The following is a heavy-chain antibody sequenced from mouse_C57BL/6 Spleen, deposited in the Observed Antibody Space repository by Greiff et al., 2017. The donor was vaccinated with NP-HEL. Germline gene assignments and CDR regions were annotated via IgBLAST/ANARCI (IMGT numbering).Heavy chain of an antibody. CDR3: ADGYYDY. CDR1: GYTFTSYW. CDR2: IDPSDSYT. J-gene: IGHJ2*01. V-gene: IGHV1-50*01. D-gene: IGHD2-3*01. Sequence: QVHVKQPGAELVKPGASVKLSCKASGYTFTSYWMQWVKQRPGQGLEWIGEIDPSDSYTNYNQKFKGKATLTVDTSSSTAYVQLSSLTSEDSAVYYCADGYYDYWGQGTTLTVSS.